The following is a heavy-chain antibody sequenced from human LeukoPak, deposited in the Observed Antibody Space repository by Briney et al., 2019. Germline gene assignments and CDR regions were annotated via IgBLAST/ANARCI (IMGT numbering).Heavy chain of an antibody. V-gene: IGHV4-59*08. D-gene: IGHD4-17*01. CDR1: GGSISSST. CDR2: SNSGST. CDR3: ARRFAVNPRYAFDI. Sequence: SETLSLTCTVSGGSISSSTGPGSGSPQVRDWSGLGTSNSGSTNYNPSLKSRVSMSLETSKNQFSLKLRSVTAADTAVYYCARRFAVNPRYAFDIWGQGTMVTVSS. J-gene: IGHJ3*02.